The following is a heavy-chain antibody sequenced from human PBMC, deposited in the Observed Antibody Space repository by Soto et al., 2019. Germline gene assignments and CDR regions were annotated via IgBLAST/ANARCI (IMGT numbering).Heavy chain of an antibody. Sequence: ETLSLTCTVSGGSISNYYWSWIRQPPGKGLEWIGYIYFSGSTNYNPSLKSRVTISVETSKNQFSLKLSSVTAADTAVYYCAGGPCSGGSCYENYWGQGTLVTVSS. V-gene: IGHV4-59*08. CDR1: GGSISNYY. D-gene: IGHD2-15*01. J-gene: IGHJ4*02. CDR2: IYFSGST. CDR3: AGGPCSGGSCYENY.